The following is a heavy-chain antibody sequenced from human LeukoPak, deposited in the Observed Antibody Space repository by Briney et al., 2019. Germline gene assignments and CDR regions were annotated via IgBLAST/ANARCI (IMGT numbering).Heavy chain of an antibody. D-gene: IGHD2-2*02. CDR2: ISSSGSTI. J-gene: IGHJ4*02. CDR3: ARDHNGPYTFDY. CDR1: GFTFSSYE. Sequence: GGSLRLSCAASGFTFSSYEMNWVREAPGKGLEWVSYISSSGSTIYYADSVKGRFTISRDNAKNSLSLQMNSLKVEDTAVYYCARDHNGPYTFDYWGQGTLVTVSS. V-gene: IGHV3-48*03.